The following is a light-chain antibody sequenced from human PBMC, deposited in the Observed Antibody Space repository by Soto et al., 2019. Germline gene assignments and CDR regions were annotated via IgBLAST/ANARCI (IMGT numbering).Light chain of an antibody. CDR1: QGINNY. J-gene: IGKJ3*01. Sequence: DIPMTQSPSSLSASVGDRVTLTCRASQGINNYVAWYQQKPGKPPKLLIYAASTLQSGVPSRVSGSGSGTDFTLTINSLQPEDVATYSCQKYSSVPVFGPGTKVDIK. CDR3: QKYSSVPV. V-gene: IGKV1-27*01. CDR2: AAS.